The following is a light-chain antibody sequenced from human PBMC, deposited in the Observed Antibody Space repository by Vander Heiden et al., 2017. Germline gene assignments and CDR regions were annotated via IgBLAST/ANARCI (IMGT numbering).Light chain of an antibody. V-gene: IGKV3-20*01. J-gene: IGKJ2*01. Sequence: ELVLKQSPGTLSLSPGERASLSCRASQSVTNRFLAWYQQIPGQAPRLLIYGASSRATGIPDRFSGSGSGTDFTLTISRLEPDDFAVYYCQQYGGSPPYTFGQGTKLEIK. CDR2: GAS. CDR1: QSVTNRF. CDR3: QQYGGSPPYT.